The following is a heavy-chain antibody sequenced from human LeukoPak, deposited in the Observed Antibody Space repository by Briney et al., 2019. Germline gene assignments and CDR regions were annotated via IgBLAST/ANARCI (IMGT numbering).Heavy chain of an antibody. CDR3: TRKDYDFGSEGNWFDY. CDR2: IRSKANSYAT. J-gene: IGHJ4*02. V-gene: IGHV3-73*01. Sequence: GGSLRLSCAASGFTFSGSAMHWVRQASGKGLEWVGRIRSKANSYATAYAASVKGRFTISRDDSKNTAYLQMNSLKTEDTAVYYCTRKDYDFGSEGNWFDYWGQGTLVTVSS. D-gene: IGHD3-3*01. CDR1: GFTFSGSA.